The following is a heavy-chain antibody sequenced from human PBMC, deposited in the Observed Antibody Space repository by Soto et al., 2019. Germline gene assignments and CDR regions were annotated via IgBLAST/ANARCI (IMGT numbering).Heavy chain of an antibody. J-gene: IGHJ4*02. Sequence: QLHLVQSGAEVNKAGSSVKVSCKASGGTVSSYAITWLRQAPGKWLEWVGVFLPIFVSAHYAPKFQGRITINADESTSTAYEELSDLTSEDTAIYYCGRDASSDTTGFRGYDLWGQGPQVTVSS. CDR3: GRDASSDTTGFRGYDL. D-gene: IGHD3-10*01. CDR2: FLPIFVSA. CDR1: GGTVSSYA. V-gene: IGHV1-69*01.